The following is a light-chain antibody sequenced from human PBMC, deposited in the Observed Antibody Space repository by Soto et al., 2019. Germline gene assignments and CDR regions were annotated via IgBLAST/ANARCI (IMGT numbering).Light chain of an antibody. CDR3: QQRSNWPLT. V-gene: IGKV3-11*01. CDR1: QSVSSY. CDR2: DAS. J-gene: IGKJ4*01. Sequence: EIVLTQSPATLSLSPGERATLSCRASQSVSSYLAWYQQKPGQAPRLLIYDASNRATGIPARFSGSGSGTDFTLTISSLEPEDFAVYYCQQRSNWPLTFRRGTKVEIK.